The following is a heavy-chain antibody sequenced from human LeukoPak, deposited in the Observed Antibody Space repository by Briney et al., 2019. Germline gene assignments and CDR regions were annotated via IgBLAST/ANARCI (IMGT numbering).Heavy chain of an antibody. V-gene: IGHV3-9*01. CDR1: GFTFDDYA. D-gene: IGHD3-9*01. Sequence: GRSLRLSCAASGFTFDDYAMHWVRQAPGKGLEWVSGISWNSGSIGYADSVKGRFTIFRDNAKNSLYLQMNSLRAEDTALYYCAKAFRGLLVDNYYYGMDVWGQGTTVTVSS. CDR2: ISWNSGSI. CDR3: AKAFRGLLVDNYYYGMDV. J-gene: IGHJ6*02.